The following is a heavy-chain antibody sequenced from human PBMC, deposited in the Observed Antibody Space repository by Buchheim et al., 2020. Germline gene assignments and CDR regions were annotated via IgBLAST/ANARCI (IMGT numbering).Heavy chain of an antibody. J-gene: IGHJ4*02. CDR3: ASTYSSGLFDS. CDR2: IKEDGSEK. Sequence: EVQLVESGGGLVQPGGSLRLSCAASGFTFSNYWMSWVRQTPRKGLEWVANIKEDGSEKYYVDSVKGRFTILRDNAKNSLYLQMNSLRAEDTAVYYCASTYSSGLFDSWGQGTL. V-gene: IGHV3-7*01. CDR1: GFTFSNYW. D-gene: IGHD3-22*01.